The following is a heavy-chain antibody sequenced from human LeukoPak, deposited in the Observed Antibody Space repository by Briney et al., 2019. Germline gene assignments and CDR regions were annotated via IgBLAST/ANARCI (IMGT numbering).Heavy chain of an antibody. CDR1: GGTFSSYA. V-gene: IGHV1-69*13. D-gene: IGHD3-16*01. CDR2: IIPIFGTA. Sequence: GASVKVSCKASGGTFSSYAISWVRQAPGQGLEWMGGIIPIFGTANYAQKFQGRVTITADESTSTAYMELSSLRSEDTAVYYCARGPHILIRVPGDNAFDIWGQGTMVTVSS. J-gene: IGHJ3*02. CDR3: ARGPHILIRVPGDNAFDI.